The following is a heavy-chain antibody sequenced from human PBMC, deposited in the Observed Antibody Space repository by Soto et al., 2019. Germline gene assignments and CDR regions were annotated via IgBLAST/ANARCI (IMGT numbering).Heavy chain of an antibody. CDR1: GCTFSRYS. V-gene: IGHV1-18*01. J-gene: IGHJ4*02. CDR2: ISAYNGNT. CDR3: ARDPTLTGSLGY. Sequence: VSVKVCCKAPGCTFSRYSLTWVRQAPGQGLEWMGWISAYNGNTNYAQKLQGRVTMTTDTSTSTAYMELRSLRSDDTAVYYCARDPTLTGSLGYWGQGTLVTSPQ.